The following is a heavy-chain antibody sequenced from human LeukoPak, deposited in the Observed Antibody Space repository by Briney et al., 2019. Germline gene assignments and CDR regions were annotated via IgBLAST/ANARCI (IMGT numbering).Heavy chain of an antibody. CDR3: ARGGIRRSYYFDY. CDR2: ISSSSTTI. D-gene: IGHD3-3*02. J-gene: IGHJ4*02. V-gene: IGHV3-48*01. CDR1: GFTFSDYN. Sequence: GGSLRLSCAASGFTFSDYNMNWVRQAPGKGLDWVSYISSSSTTIYYADSVKGRFTISRDNSKNTLYLQMNSLRAEDTAVYYCARGGIRRSYYFDYWGQGTLVTVSS.